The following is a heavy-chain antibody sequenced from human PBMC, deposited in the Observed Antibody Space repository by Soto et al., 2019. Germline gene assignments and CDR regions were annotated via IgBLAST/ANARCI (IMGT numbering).Heavy chain of an antibody. CDR1: GGSISSSSYY. J-gene: IGHJ3*02. Sequence: QLQLQESGPGLVKPSETLSLTCTVSGGSISSSSYYWGWIRQPPGKGLEWIGSSYYSGSTYYNPSPKCRATISVDTSKNPFSLERSSVTAADTAVYYCARRRYGDYFVPAFDIWGQGTMVTVSS. V-gene: IGHV4-39*01. D-gene: IGHD4-17*01. CDR3: ARRRYGDYFVPAFDI. CDR2: SYYSGST.